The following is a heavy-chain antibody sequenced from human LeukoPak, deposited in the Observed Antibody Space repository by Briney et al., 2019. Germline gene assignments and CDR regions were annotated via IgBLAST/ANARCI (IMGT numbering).Heavy chain of an antibody. CDR2: IYYSGST. D-gene: IGHD3-22*01. J-gene: IGHJ4*02. CDR1: GGSISSSSYY. Sequence: PSETLSLTCTVSGGSISSSSYYWGWIRQPPGKGLKWIGSIYYSGSTYYNPSLKSRVTISVDTSKNQFSLKLSSVTAADTAVYYCARHSRPRWYYYDSSGYPDYWGQGTLVTVSS. CDR3: ARHSRPRWYYYDSSGYPDY. V-gene: IGHV4-39*01.